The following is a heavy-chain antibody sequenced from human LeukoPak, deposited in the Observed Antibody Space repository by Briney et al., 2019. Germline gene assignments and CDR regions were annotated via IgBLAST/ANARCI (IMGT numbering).Heavy chain of an antibody. CDR3: AKLAGDSYCSSTSCPDY. J-gene: IGHJ4*02. CDR1: GFTFSSYG. Sequence: PGGSLRLSCAASGFTFSSYGMHWVRQAPGKGLEWVAFIRYDGSNKYYADSVKGRFTISRDNSKNTLYLQMNSLRAEDTAVYYCAKLAGDSYCSSTSCPDYWGQGTLVTVSS. CDR2: IRYDGSNK. D-gene: IGHD2-2*01. V-gene: IGHV3-30*02.